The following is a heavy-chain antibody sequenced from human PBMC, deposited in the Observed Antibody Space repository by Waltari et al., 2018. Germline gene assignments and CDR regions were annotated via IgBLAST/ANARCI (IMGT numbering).Heavy chain of an antibody. D-gene: IGHD1-26*01. CDR3: ARPRSGSYYGGYWYFDL. CDR1: GGSFSGYY. V-gene: IGHV4-34*01. J-gene: IGHJ2*01. Sequence: QVQLQQWGAGLLKPSETLSLTCAVYGGSFSGYYWSWIRQPPGKGLEWIGEINHSGSTNYNPSLKSRVTISVDTSKNQFSLKLSSVTAADTAVYYCARPRSGSYYGGYWYFDLWGRGTLVTVSS. CDR2: INHSGST.